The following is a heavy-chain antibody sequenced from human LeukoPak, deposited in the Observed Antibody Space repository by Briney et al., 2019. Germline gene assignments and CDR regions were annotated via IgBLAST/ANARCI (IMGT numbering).Heavy chain of an antibody. CDR1: GGSFSGYY. CDR2: INHSGST. Sequence: SETLSLTCAVYGGSFSGYYWSWIRHPPGKGLEWIGEINHSGSTNYNPSLKSRVTITVDTSKNQFSLKLSSVTAADTAVYYCARGRTVKVRFGLFDPWGQGTLVTVSS. D-gene: IGHD4-17*01. J-gene: IGHJ5*02. V-gene: IGHV4-34*01. CDR3: ARGRTVKVRFGLFDP.